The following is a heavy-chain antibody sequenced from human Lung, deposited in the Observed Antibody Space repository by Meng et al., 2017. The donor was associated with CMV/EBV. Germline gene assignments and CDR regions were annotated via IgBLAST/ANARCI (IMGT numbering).Heavy chain of an antibody. CDR1: GFTFDDHA. D-gene: IGHD6-13*01. Sequence: GESXKISCAASGFTFDDHAMHWVRQAPGKGLERISLISWDGGSTYYADSVKGRFTTSRDNSENSLYLQINSLRVEDSAVYYCAKATVSAAGFPHLDVWGQGTTVTVSS. J-gene: IGHJ6*02. CDR2: ISWDGGST. CDR3: AKATVSAAGFPHLDV. V-gene: IGHV3-43D*03.